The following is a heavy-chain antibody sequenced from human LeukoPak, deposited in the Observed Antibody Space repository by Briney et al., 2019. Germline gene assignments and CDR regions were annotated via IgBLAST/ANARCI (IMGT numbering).Heavy chain of an antibody. V-gene: IGHV1-2*02. CDR1: EYTFTDYY. J-gene: IGHJ3*02. Sequence: ASVKVSCKASEYTFTDYYIHWVRQAPGQGLEWMGWINPNSGATNYAQNFQGRLTLTRDTSISTAYMELNRLRSDDTAIFYCGRNRLGKALDIWGQGTMVTVSS. CDR2: INPNSGAT. D-gene: IGHD7-27*01. CDR3: GRNRLGKALDI.